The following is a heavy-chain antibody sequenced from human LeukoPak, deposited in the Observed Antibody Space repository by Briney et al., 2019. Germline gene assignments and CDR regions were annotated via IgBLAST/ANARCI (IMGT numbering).Heavy chain of an antibody. J-gene: IGHJ4*02. Sequence: SETLSLTCTVSGGSISSYYWSWIRQPAGKGLEWIGRIYTSGSTNYNPSLESRVTMSVDTSKNQFSLKLSSVTAADTAVYYCASSSGWYTQFDYWGQGTLVTVSS. CDR3: ASSSGWYTQFDY. CDR1: GGSISSYY. CDR2: IYTSGST. D-gene: IGHD6-19*01. V-gene: IGHV4-4*07.